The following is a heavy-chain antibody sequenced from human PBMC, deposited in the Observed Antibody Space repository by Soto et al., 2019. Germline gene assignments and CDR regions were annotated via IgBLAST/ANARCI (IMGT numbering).Heavy chain of an antibody. Sequence: QVQLVQSGAEVKKPGASVKVSCKASGYTFTSYGISWVRQAPGQGLEWMGWISAYNGNTNYAQKLQGRVTMTTDTSTSTAYMELRSLRSDDTAVYYCARDVAPHTAYSPDAARNENWFDPWGQGTLVTVSS. D-gene: IGHD4-4*01. V-gene: IGHV1-18*01. CDR1: GYTFTSYG. CDR3: ARDVAPHTAYSPDAARNENWFDP. CDR2: ISAYNGNT. J-gene: IGHJ5*02.